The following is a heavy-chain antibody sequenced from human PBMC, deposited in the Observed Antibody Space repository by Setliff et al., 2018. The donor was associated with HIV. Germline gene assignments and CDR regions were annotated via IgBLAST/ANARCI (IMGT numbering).Heavy chain of an antibody. CDR1: VFTFRDYT. D-gene: IGHD1-26*01. CDR3: AKTRVGGSYDAFNM. Sequence: GGSLRLSWAAAVFTFRDYTIHWVRQVPGKGLEWVSLINWDGTKTEYEDSVRGRFTISRDNSKNSLSLQLNSLRIEDSALYYCAKTRVGGSYDAFNMWGQGTLVTVSS. CDR2: INWDGTKT. V-gene: IGHV3-43*01. J-gene: IGHJ3*02.